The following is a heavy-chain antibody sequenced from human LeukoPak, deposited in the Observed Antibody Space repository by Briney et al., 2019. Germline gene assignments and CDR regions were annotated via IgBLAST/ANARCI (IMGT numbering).Heavy chain of an antibody. J-gene: IGHJ4*02. CDR1: GFTFSSYS. Sequence: GGSLRLSCAASGFTFSSYSMNWVRQAPGKGLEWVAVISYDGSNKYYADSVKGRFTISRDNSKNTLYLQMNSLRAEDTAVYYCAREGIAAADNDYWGQGTLVTVSS. D-gene: IGHD6-13*01. CDR3: AREGIAAADNDY. CDR2: ISYDGSNK. V-gene: IGHV3-30*03.